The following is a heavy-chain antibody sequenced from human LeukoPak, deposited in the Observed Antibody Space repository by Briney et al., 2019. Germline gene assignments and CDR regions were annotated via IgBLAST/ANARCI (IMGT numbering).Heavy chain of an antibody. J-gene: IGHJ3*02. CDR3: AKDGGSGSYFAFDI. D-gene: IGHD1-26*01. CDR1: GFTFNSYG. Sequence: GGSLRLSCAASGFTFNSYGMHWVRQAPGKGLEWVAFIRYDGSKSYFADSVKGRFALSRDNSKNTLYLQMSSLRPEDTVVYCAKDGGSGSYFAFDIWGQGTMVTVSS. V-gene: IGHV3-30*02. CDR2: IRYDGSKS.